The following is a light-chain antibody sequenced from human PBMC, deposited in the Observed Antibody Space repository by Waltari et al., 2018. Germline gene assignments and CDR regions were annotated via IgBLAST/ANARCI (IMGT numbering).Light chain of an antibody. CDR3: SSYAGKNNVV. CDR1: SSDVGSYNY. CDR2: ESN. V-gene: IGLV2-8*01. Sequence: QSALTQPPSASGSPGQSVTISCTGTSSDVGSYNYVSWYQQHPGKTPKLMIYESNKRPSGVPDRFSGSKSGNAASLTVSGLQAEDDADYFCSSYAGKNNVVFGGGTKLTVL. J-gene: IGLJ3*02.